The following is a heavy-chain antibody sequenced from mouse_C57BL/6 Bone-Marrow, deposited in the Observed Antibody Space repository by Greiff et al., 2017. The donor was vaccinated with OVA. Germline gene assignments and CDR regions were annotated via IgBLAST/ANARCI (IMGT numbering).Heavy chain of an antibody. CDR1: GYTFTSYW. D-gene: IGHD1-1*01. Sequence: VQLQQPGAELVKPGASVKLSCKASGYTFTSYWMQWVKQRPGQGLEWIGEIDPSDSYTNYNQKFKGKATLTVDTSSSTAYMQLSSLTSEDSAVYFCAIGFYYYGSMDYWGQGTSVTVSS. CDR2: IDPSDSYT. CDR3: AIGFYYYGSMDY. J-gene: IGHJ4*01. V-gene: IGHV1-50*01.